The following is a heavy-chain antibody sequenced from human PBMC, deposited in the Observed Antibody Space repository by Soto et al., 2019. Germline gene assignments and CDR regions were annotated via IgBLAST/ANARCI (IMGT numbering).Heavy chain of an antibody. J-gene: IGHJ6*02. CDR2: IWYDGSNK. V-gene: IGHV3-33*01. Sequence: GGSLILSCAASGFTFSSYGMHWVRQAPGKGLEWVAVIWYDGSNKYYADSVKGRFTISRDNSKNTLYLQMNSLRAEDTAVYYCARDPRKDFWSLRYGMDVWGQGTTVTVSS. D-gene: IGHD3-3*01. CDR3: ARDPRKDFWSLRYGMDV. CDR1: GFTFSSYG.